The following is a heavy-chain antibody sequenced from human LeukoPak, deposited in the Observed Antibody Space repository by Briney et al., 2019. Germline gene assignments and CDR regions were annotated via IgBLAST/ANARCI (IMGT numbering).Heavy chain of an antibody. V-gene: IGHV5-51*01. CDR1: GYSFTSYW. Sequence: GESLKISCKGSGYSFTSYWIGWVRQMPGKGLEWMGIIYPGDSDTRYSPSLQGQVTISADKSISTAYLQWSSLRASDTAMYYCARRGMVRGVRGPFDYWGQGTLVTVSS. CDR3: ARRGMVRGVRGPFDY. J-gene: IGHJ4*02. CDR2: IYPGDSDT. D-gene: IGHD3-10*01.